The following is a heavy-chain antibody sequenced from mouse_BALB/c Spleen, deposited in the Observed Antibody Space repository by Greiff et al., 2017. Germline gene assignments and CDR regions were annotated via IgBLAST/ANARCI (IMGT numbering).Heavy chain of an antibody. CDR3: AREGYYYGSSPGFAY. V-gene: IGHV5-12-2*01. Sequence: EVQRVESGGGLVQPGGSLKLSCAASGFTFSSYTMSWVRQTPEKRLEWVAYISNGGGSTYYPDTVKGRFTISRDNAKNTLYLQMSSLKSEDTAMYYCAREGYYYGSSPGFAYWGQGTLVTVSA. D-gene: IGHD1-1*01. CDR2: ISNGGGST. CDR1: GFTFSSYT. J-gene: IGHJ3*01.